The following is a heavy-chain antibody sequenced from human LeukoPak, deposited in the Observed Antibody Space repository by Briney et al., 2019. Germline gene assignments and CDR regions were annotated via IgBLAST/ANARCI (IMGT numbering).Heavy chain of an antibody. Sequence: GGSLRLSCAASGFTLSSYWMHWVRQVPGKGLVWVSRIKSDGSDTRYADSVKGRFTISRDNAKNTLYLQMNSLRAEDTAVYYCARDRDILTGLYYFDYWGQGTLVTVSS. CDR2: IKSDGSDT. V-gene: IGHV3-74*01. CDR1: GFTLSSYW. D-gene: IGHD3-9*01. J-gene: IGHJ4*02. CDR3: ARDRDILTGLYYFDY.